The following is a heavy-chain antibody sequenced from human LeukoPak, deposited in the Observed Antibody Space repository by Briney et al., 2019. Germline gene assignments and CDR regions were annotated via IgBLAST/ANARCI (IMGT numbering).Heavy chain of an antibody. CDR1: GGSISSSSYY. CDR3: ARGLRVVVPAAMQFFDY. D-gene: IGHD2-2*01. CDR2: IYYSGST. Sequence: SETLSLTCTVSGGSISSSSYYWGWIRQPPGKGLEWIGSIYYSGSTYYNPSLKSRVTISVDTSKNQFSLKLSSVTAADTAVYYCARGLRVVVPAAMQFFDYWGQGTLVTVSS. V-gene: IGHV4-39*01. J-gene: IGHJ4*02.